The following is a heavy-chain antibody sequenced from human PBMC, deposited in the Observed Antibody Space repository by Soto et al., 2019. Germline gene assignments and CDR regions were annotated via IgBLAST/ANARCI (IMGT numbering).Heavy chain of an antibody. V-gene: IGHV4-59*01. CDR3: ARTPSQWLVGGAFDI. CDR2: IYYSGST. J-gene: IGHJ3*02. Sequence: QVQLQESGPGLVKPSETLSLTCTVSGGSISSYYWSWIRQPPGKGLEWIGYIYYSGSTNYNPSLKSRVTISVDTSKNQFSLKLSSVTAADTAVYYCARTPSQWLVGGAFDIWGQRTMVTVSS. CDR1: GGSISSYY. D-gene: IGHD6-19*01.